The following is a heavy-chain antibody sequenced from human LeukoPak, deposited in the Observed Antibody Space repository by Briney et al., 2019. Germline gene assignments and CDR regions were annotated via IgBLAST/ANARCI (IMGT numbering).Heavy chain of an antibody. CDR2: INPNSGGK. CDR3: ARDSRIDSSGYWGSYSYYYMDV. D-gene: IGHD3-22*01. CDR1: GYTFTGYY. J-gene: IGHJ6*03. V-gene: IGHV1-2*06. Sequence: GASVKVSCKASGYTFTGYYIHWVRQAPGQGLEWMGRINPNSGGKTYAQKFPGRVTMTRDTSISTAYMDLRRLRYDDTAVYYCARDSRIDSSGYWGSYSYYYMDVWGKGTTVTVSS.